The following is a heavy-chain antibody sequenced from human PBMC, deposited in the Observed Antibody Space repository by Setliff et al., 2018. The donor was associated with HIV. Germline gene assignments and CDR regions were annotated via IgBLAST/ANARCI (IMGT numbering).Heavy chain of an antibody. V-gene: IGHV4-4*09. D-gene: IGHD2-21*02. Sequence: SETLSLTCTASGGSVNDFYCNWIRQPPGKGPEWIGYIHSSGSTIYNPSLKSRITISLDMSKEQFSLELSSATAADTAVYYCATLDHSGGNFLAYWGQGSLVTVSS. CDR2: IHSSGST. CDR3: ATLDHSGGNFLAY. CDR1: GGSVNDFY. J-gene: IGHJ4*02.